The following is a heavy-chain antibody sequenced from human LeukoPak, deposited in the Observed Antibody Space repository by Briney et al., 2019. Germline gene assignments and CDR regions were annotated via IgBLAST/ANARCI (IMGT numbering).Heavy chain of an antibody. J-gene: IGHJ4*02. CDR1: GGSISTAY. CDR2: IHYSGIT. D-gene: IGHD4-23*01. V-gene: IGHV4-59*01. CDR3: ATLTTVEDYFDY. Sequence: SETLSLTCSVSGGSISTAYWSWIRQPPGKGLEWIGNIHYSGITNYNSSLKSRVSISLDTSKNQFSLKMISVSTADTAVYFCATLTTVEDYFDYWGQGTLVTVSS.